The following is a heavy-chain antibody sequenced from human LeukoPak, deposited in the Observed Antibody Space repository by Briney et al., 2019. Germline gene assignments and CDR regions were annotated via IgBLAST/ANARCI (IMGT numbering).Heavy chain of an antibody. V-gene: IGHV3-23*01. CDR1: AFTFSIYA. J-gene: IGHJ6*03. Sequence: GGSLRLSCAASAFTFSIYAMSWVRQAPGKGLGWVSTISGSGGSTHYADSVKGRFTISRDNSKNTLYLQMSSLRAEDTAVYYCAKGGISTIVRGVIGCMDVWGKGTTVTISS. D-gene: IGHD3-10*01. CDR3: AKGGISTIVRGVIGCMDV. CDR2: ISGSGGST.